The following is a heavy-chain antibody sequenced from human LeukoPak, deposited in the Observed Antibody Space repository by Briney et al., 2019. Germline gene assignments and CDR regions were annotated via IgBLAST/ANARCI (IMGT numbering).Heavy chain of an antibody. Sequence: GGSLRLSCAASGFILSNRWMTWVRQAPGKGPEWVANMNKDGSEKYYVDSVKGRFTISKDTAKNSLYLQMNNLRAEDAALYYCARNNDMDVWGQGTTVIVSS. CDR3: ARNNDMDV. V-gene: IGHV3-7*03. D-gene: IGHD1/OR15-1a*01. CDR1: GFILSNRW. J-gene: IGHJ6*02. CDR2: MNKDGSEK.